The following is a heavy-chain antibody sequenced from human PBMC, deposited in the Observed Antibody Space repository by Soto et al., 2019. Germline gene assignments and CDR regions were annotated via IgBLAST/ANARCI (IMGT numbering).Heavy chain of an antibody. J-gene: IGHJ4*02. CDR1: GFTFSSFA. Sequence: PGVSLRLSCAASGFTFSSFAMSWVRQAPGKGLEWVSTISISGSGTYYADSVRGRFTISRDNSKNTLYLQMNSLRVEDTAVYYCAKSGNNYGEHDYWGQGTLVTVSS. CDR2: ISISGSGT. CDR3: AKSGNNYGEHDY. D-gene: IGHD5-18*01. V-gene: IGHV3-23*05.